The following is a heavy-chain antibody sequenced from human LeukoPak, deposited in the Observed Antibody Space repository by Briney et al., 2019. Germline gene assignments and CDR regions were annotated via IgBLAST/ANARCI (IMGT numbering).Heavy chain of an antibody. CDR1: GYSFTSYW. D-gene: IGHD3-22*01. CDR3: ATAYYYDSSGYWFWFDP. V-gene: IGHV5-51*01. CDR2: IYPGDSDT. J-gene: IGHJ5*02. Sequence: GESLKISCKGSGYSFTSYWIGWVRQMPGKGLEWMGIIYPGDSDTRYSPSFQGQVTISADKSISTAYLQWSSLKASDTAMYYCATAYYYDSSGYWFWFDPWGQGTLVTVSS.